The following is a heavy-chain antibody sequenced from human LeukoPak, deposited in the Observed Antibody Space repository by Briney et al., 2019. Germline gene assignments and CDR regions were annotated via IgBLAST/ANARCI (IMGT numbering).Heavy chain of an antibody. V-gene: IGHV4-59*01. CDR3: ARGRRLQYYFDY. J-gene: IGHJ4*02. D-gene: IGHD2-2*02. Sequence: PSETLSLTCTVSGGSLSSYYWSWIRQPPGKGLEWIEYISYTGSANYNPSLKSRVSISVDTTKSHFSLRLSSVTAADTAVYYCARGRRLQYYFDYWGQGTLVTVSS. CDR2: ISYTGSA. CDR1: GGSLSSYY.